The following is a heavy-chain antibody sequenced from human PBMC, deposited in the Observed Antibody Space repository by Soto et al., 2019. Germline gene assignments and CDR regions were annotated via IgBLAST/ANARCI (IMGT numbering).Heavy chain of an antibody. J-gene: IGHJ3*02. CDR1: GYSFTNYW. CDR2: IYPGDSDT. V-gene: IGHV5-51*01. CDR3: AIGGDWYFFDM. Sequence: GESLKISCKGSGYSFTNYWIGWVRQMPGKGLEWMGIIYPGDSDTRYSPSFQGQVTISADKSISTAYLQWSSMRASDTAMYYCAIGGDWYFFDMWAQGTMVTVSS. D-gene: IGHD2-21*02.